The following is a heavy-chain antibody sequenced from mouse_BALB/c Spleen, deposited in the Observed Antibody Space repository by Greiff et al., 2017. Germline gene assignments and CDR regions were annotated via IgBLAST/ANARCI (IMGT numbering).Heavy chain of an antibody. CDR1: GFTFSSYA. D-gene: IGHD1-1*01. V-gene: IGHV5-6-5*01. CDR2: ISSGGST. Sequence: EVQGVESGGGLVKPGGSLKLSCAASGFTFSSYAMSWVRQTPEKRLEWVASISSGGSTYYPDSVKGRFTISRDNARNILYLQMSSLRSEDTAMYYCARGEDYYGSSYDYAMDDWGQGTSVTVSS. J-gene: IGHJ4*01. CDR3: ARGEDYYGSSYDYAMDD.